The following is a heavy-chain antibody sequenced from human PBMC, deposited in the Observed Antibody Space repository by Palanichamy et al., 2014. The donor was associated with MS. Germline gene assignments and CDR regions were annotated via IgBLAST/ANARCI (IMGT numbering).Heavy chain of an antibody. J-gene: IGHJ6*02. D-gene: IGHD5-12*01. V-gene: IGHV1-2*02. Sequence: QEQLAQSGAEVKKPGASVKVSCKASGYTFNGYYIHWVRQAPGQGLEWMGWIKPNSGDTNYAQKFLDRVTMTRDXSISTAYMELSRLRSDDTAVYYCAKRGSKGFDVWGQGTTVSVSS. CDR3: AKRGSKGFDV. CDR2: IKPNSGDT. CDR1: GYTFNGYY.